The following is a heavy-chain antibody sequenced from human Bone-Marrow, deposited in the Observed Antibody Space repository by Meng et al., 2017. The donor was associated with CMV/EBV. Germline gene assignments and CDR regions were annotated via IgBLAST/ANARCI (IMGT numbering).Heavy chain of an antibody. CDR1: GYTFSSYY. CDR3: ARVRGVGIEGAFDY. Sequence: ASVKVSCKASGYTFSSYYMHWVRQAPGQGLEWVGIINPRGDGTTYAQKFQGRVTVTRDTSTSTVYMELSNLRSEDTAVYFCARVRGVGIEGAFDYWGQGTLVTVSS. J-gene: IGHJ4*02. V-gene: IGHV1-46*01. CDR2: INPRGDGT. D-gene: IGHD1-26*01.